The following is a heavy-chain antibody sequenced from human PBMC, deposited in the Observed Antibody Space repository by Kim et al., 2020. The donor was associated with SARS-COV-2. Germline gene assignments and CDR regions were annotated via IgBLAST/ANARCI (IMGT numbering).Heavy chain of an antibody. CDR1: GFTFSNYW. CDR3: VRDLVGSDDL. V-gene: IGHV3-74*01. Sequence: GGSLRLSRAASGFTFSNYWMHWVRQAPGKGPVWVSRLNEDGSTTNYADSVKGRFTISRDNARNTLYLHMDSLRAEDTALYYCVRDLVGSDDLWGQGTLVTVSS. J-gene: IGHJ5*02. CDR2: LNEDGSTT. D-gene: IGHD5-12*01.